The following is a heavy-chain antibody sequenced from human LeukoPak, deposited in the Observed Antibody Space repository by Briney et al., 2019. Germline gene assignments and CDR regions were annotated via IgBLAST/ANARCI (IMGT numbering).Heavy chain of an antibody. Sequence: SETLSLTCTVSGGSIGSNNYYCGWIRQPPGKGLEWIGHINYSGSTYYNPSLKSRVTISVDTSKNQFSLRLNSVTAADTAVYYCARLRPTYYYDSSGLYFDYWGQGTLVTVSS. CDR3: ARLRPTYYYDSSGLYFDY. CDR1: GGSIGSNNYY. J-gene: IGHJ4*02. CDR2: INYSGST. D-gene: IGHD3-22*01. V-gene: IGHV4-39*01.